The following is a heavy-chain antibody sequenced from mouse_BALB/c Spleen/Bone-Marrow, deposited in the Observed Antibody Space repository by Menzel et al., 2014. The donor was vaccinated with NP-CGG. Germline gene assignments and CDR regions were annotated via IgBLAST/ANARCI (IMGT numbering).Heavy chain of an antibody. V-gene: IGHV14-3*02. J-gene: IGHJ2*01. CDR2: IDPANGNT. Sequence: VQLKQSGAELVKPGASVKLSCTASGFNIKDTYMHWVKQRPEQGLEWIGRIDPANGNTKYDPKFQGKATITADTSSNTAHLQLSSLTSEDTAVYYCARYYYGYYFDYWGQGTTLTVSS. D-gene: IGHD1-1*01. CDR1: GFNIKDTY. CDR3: ARYYYGYYFDY.